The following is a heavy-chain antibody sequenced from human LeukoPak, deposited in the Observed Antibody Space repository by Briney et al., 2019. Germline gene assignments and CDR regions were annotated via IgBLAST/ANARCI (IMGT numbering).Heavy chain of an antibody. CDR2: IYYTGSA. J-gene: IGHJ4*02. V-gene: IGHV4-39*07. D-gene: IGHD2-15*01. Sequence: SETLSLTCTVSGGSISSRSYYWGWIRQPPGKGLEWIGSIYYTGSANYNPSLKSRVTISVDTSKNQFSLRLSSVTAVDTAVYYCARGVVAAPQTFDYWGQGTLVTVSS. CDR1: GGSISSRSYY. CDR3: ARGVVAAPQTFDY.